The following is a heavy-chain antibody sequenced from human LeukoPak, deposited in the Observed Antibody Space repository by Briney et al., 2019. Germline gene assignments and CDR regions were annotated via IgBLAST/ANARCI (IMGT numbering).Heavy chain of an antibody. V-gene: IGHV1-2*02. D-gene: IGHD5-18*01. CDR3: ARDRAAMALYYHYYYMDV. CDR1: GYTFTDYY. Sequence: ASVKVSCKTSGYTFTDYYMHWVRQAPGQGLEWMGWINPNSGGTNYAQKFQGRVTMTRDTSISTAYMDLSSLRSEDTAVYYCARDRAAMALYYHYYYMDVWGRGTTVTVSS. CDR2: INPNSGGT. J-gene: IGHJ6*03.